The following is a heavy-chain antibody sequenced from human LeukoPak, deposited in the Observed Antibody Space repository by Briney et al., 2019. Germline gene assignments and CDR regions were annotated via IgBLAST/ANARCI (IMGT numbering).Heavy chain of an antibody. CDR2: INSDGSSI. CDR3: CEGYYYYDMDV. CDR1: GFTFSSYW. V-gene: IGHV3-74*01. J-gene: IGHJ6*02. Sequence: GGSLRLSCAASGFTFSSYWMHWVRQAPGKGLVWVSRINSDGSSISYADSVKGRFTISRDNAKNTLYLQMNSLRAEDTAVYYCCEGYYYYDMDVWGQGTTVTVSS.